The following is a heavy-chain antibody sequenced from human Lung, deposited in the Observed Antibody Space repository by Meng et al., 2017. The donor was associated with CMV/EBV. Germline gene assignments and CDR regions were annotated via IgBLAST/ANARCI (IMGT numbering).Heavy chain of an antibody. V-gene: IGHV1-18*01. Sequence: ASVKVSCKASGYTFTSYVISWVRQAPGQGLEWMGWISAYNGNTNYAQKLQGRVTMTTDTSTSTAYMELRSLRSDDTAVYYWARIKWLEAPPQPCHFDYWGQGTLVTVSS. CDR3: ARIKWLEAPPQPCHFDY. CDR1: GYTFTSYV. D-gene: IGHD6-19*01. CDR2: ISAYNGNT. J-gene: IGHJ4*02.